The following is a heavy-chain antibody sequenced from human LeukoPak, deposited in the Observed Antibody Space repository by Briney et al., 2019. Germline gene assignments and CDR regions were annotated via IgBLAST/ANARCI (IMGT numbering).Heavy chain of an antibody. CDR1: GGSISSYY. J-gene: IGHJ5*02. CDR3: ARSPYVPYSSGWANWFDP. D-gene: IGHD6-19*01. CDR2: IYYSGST. Sequence: SETLSLTCTVSGGSISSYYWSWIRQPPGKGLEWIGYIYYSGSTNYNPSLKSRVTISVDTSKNHFSLKLSPVTAADTAVYYCARSPYVPYSSGWANWFDPWGQGTLVTVSS. V-gene: IGHV4-59*01.